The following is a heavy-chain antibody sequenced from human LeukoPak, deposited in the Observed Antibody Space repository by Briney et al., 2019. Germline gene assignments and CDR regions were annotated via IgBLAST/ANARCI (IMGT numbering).Heavy chain of an antibody. CDR2: IYYSGST. CDR1: GGSISSYY. CDR3: ARGVVVEQYYYYYMDV. J-gene: IGHJ6*03. Sequence: SETLPLTCTVSGGSISSYYWSWIRQPPGKGLEWIGYIYYSGSTNYNPSLKSRVTISVDTSKNQFSLKLSSVTAADTAVYYCARGVVVEQYYYYYMDVWGKGTTVTVSS. V-gene: IGHV4-59*01. D-gene: IGHD2-15*01.